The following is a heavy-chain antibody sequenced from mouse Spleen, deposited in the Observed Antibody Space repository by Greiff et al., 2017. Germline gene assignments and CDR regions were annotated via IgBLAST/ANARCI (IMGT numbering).Heavy chain of an antibody. D-gene: IGHD2-10*02. V-gene: IGHV1-4*01. CDR2: INPSSGYT. Sequence: VQLQQSGAELARPGASVKMSCKASGYTFTSYTMHWVKQRPGQGLEWIGYINPSSGYTKYNQKFKDKATLTADKSSSTAYMQLSSLTSEDSAVYYCARWGYGNPYYFDYWGQGTTLTVSS. CDR3: ARWGYGNPYYFDY. CDR1: GYTFTSYT. J-gene: IGHJ2*01.